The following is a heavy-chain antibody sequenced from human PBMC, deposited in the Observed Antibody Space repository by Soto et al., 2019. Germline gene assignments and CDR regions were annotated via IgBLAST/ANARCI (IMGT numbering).Heavy chain of an antibody. V-gene: IGHV4-59*01. CDR3: ARDNPPNYYDSSGYYYPGY. Sequence: PSETLSLSCTVSGGSISSYYWTWIRQPPEKGLEWIGSIFHTGSANYNPSLKSRVTISVDTSRNQFSLKLRSVNDADTAVYYCARDNPPNYYDSSGYYYPGYWGQGTLVTVSS. J-gene: IGHJ4*02. CDR1: GGSISSYY. D-gene: IGHD3-22*01. CDR2: IFHTGSA.